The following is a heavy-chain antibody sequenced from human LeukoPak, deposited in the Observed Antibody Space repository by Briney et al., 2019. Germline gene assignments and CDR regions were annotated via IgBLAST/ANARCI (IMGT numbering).Heavy chain of an antibody. J-gene: IGHJ4*02. CDR3: AKDRGGYKPERLDS. Sequence: ASVKASCKASGYTFTSYDINWVRQATGQGLEWMGWMNPNSGNTGYAQKFQGRVTMTRNTSISTAYMELSSLRAEDTAVYYCAKDRGGYKPERLDSWGQGTLVTVSS. CDR2: MNPNSGNT. V-gene: IGHV1-8*01. D-gene: IGHD5-24*01. CDR1: GYTFTSYD.